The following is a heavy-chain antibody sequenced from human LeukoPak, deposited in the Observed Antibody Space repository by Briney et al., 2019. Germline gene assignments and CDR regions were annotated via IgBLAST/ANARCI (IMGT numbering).Heavy chain of an antibody. V-gene: IGHV4-38-2*02. CDR1: GYSSSSGYY. D-gene: IGHD5-18*01. CDR3: AREDTVMADDAFDV. CDR2: IYHSGGTT. Sequence: PSETLSLTCTVSGYSSSSGYYWGWIRQSPGQGLEWIGSIYHSGGTTYYNPSLKSRVTISLDTSKNQFSLKLSSVTAADTAVYYCAREDTVMADDAFDVWGQGTMVTVSS. J-gene: IGHJ3*01.